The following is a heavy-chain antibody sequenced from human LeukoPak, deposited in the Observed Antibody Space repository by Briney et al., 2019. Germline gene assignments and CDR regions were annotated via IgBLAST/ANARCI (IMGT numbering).Heavy chain of an antibody. Sequence: PGRSLRLSRAASGFTLSTYSMNWVRQAPGKGLEWVSSISSSATYMYYADSVKGRFTISRDNAKNSLYLQMNSLRAEDTAVYYCARGGVGLVIIPGWEYDYYGLDVWGQGTTVTVSS. CDR1: GFTLSTYS. D-gene: IGHD3/OR15-3a*01. CDR3: ARGGVGLVIIPGWEYDYYGLDV. J-gene: IGHJ6*02. V-gene: IGHV3-21*01. CDR2: ISSSATYM.